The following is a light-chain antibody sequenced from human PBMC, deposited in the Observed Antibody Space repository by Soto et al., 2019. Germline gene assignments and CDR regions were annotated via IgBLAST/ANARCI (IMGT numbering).Light chain of an antibody. CDR1: QSVSSN. CDR3: QQSNTWLELN. V-gene: IGKV3-15*01. J-gene: IGKJ4*01. CDR2: GAS. Sequence: EILMTQSPPTLSVSPRKRATLSCRARQSVSSNLAWYQQKPGQAPRLLIYGASTRATGIPGRFSGSGSGTEFTLTISSLQSEAFAVYYCQQSNTWLELNFGGGPKVHIK.